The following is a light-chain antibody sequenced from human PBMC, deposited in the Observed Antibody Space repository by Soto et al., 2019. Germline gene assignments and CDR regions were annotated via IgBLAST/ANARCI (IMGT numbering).Light chain of an antibody. Sequence: EIVLTQSPDTLSLSPGEIATLSCRASQSVSSSYLVWYQQTPGQAPRLLIYGTSNRATGIPDRFSGSGSGTDFTLTISRLEPEDFAVYYWQQYGNSRWTFGQGTKVEIK. CDR1: QSVSSSY. V-gene: IGKV3-20*01. CDR3: QQYGNSRWT. CDR2: GTS. J-gene: IGKJ1*01.